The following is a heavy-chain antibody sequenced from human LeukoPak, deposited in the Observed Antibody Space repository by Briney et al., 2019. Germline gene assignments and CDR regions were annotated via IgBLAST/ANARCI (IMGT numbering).Heavy chain of an antibody. CDR1: GGTFSSFA. CDR3: ARARANWNYPAYYFDY. CDR2: FIPIFGTA. J-gene: IGHJ4*02. V-gene: IGHV1-69*05. Sequence: SVKVSCKASGGTFSSFAISWVRQAPGQGLEGMGGFIPIFGTANYAQKFQGRVTITTDESTSTAYMELSSLRSEDTAVYYCARARANWNYPAYYFDYWGQGTLVTVSS. D-gene: IGHD1-7*01.